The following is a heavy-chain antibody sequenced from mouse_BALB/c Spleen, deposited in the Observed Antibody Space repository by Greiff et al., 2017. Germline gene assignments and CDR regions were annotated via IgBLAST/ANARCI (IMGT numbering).Heavy chain of an antibody. CDR1: GFTFSSYA. CDR3: AREDDGYLLWAY. CDR2: ISSGGST. Sequence: EVHLVESGGDLVKPGGSLKLSCAASGFTFSSYAMSWVRQTPEKRLEWVASISSGGSTYYPDSVKGRFTISRDNARNILYLQMSSLRSEDTAMYYCAREDDGYLLWAYWGQGTLVTVSA. D-gene: IGHD2-3*01. J-gene: IGHJ3*01. V-gene: IGHV5-6-5*01.